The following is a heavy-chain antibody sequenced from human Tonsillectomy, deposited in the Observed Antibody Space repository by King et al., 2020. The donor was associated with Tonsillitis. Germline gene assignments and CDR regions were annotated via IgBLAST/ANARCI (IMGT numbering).Heavy chain of an antibody. CDR3: AKDREGCMDV. V-gene: IGHV3-30*18. J-gene: IGHJ6*02. Sequence: AQLQESGGGVVQPGRSLRLSCAASGFTFSNYGIHWVRQAPGKGLEWVAVISYDGSNKYYADSVKGRFTISRDNSKNTLFLQMNSLRAEDTAVYYCAKDREGCMDVWGQGTTVTVSS. CDR2: ISYDGSNK. D-gene: IGHD1-26*01. CDR1: GFTFSNYG.